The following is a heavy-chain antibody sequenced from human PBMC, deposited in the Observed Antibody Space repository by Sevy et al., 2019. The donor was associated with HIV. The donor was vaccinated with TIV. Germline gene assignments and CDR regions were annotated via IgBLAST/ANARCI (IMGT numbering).Heavy chain of an antibody. Sequence: SETLSLTCAVYGGSFSGYYWSWIRQPPGKGLEWIGEINHGESTNYNPSLKSRVTISVDTSKNQYSRKLGSVTAADPAVYYCARHCGSTSCSHAFDIWGQGTMVTVSS. CDR3: ARHCGSTSCSHAFDI. D-gene: IGHD2-2*01. CDR2: INHGEST. CDR1: GGSFSGYY. V-gene: IGHV4-34*01. J-gene: IGHJ3*02.